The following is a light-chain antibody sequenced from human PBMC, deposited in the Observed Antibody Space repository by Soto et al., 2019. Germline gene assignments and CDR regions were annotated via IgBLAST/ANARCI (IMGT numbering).Light chain of an antibody. CDR2: AAS. CDR3: QQYYSYPT. CDR1: QSISSW. Sequence: DIQMTQSPSTLSASVGDRVTITCRASQSISSWLAWYHQKPGKAPKLLIYAASTLQSGVPSRFSGSGSGTDFTLTISCMQSEDFATYYCQQYYSYPTFGQGTKVYI. V-gene: IGKV1-5*01. J-gene: IGKJ1*01.